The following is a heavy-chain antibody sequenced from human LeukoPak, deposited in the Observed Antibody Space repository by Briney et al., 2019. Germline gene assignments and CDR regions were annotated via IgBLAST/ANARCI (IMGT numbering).Heavy chain of an antibody. V-gene: IGHV4-61*02. D-gene: IGHD3-10*02. CDR1: GGSISSGSYY. CDR2: IHTSGST. CDR3: ARLFGYPEAAGTPY. J-gene: IGHJ1*01. Sequence: SQTLSLTCTVSGGSISSGSYYWSWIRQPAGKGLEWIGRIHTSGSTNQNPSLKSRVTISVDTSKNQFSLKLSSVTAADTAVYYCARLFGYPEAAGTPYWGQGTLVTVSS.